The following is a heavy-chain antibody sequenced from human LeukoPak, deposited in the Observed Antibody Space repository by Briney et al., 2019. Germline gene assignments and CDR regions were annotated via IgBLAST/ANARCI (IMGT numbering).Heavy chain of an antibody. Sequence: GGSLRLSCAASGFTFSSYAMSWVRQAPGKGLEWVSAISGSGGSTYYADSVKGRFTISRDSSKNTLYLQMNSLRVEDTAVYSCAKTGIGCFRNWFDPWGQGTLVTVSS. D-gene: IGHD3-3*01. J-gene: IGHJ5*02. CDR1: GFTFSSYA. CDR3: AKTGIGCFRNWFDP. V-gene: IGHV3-23*01. CDR2: ISGSGGST.